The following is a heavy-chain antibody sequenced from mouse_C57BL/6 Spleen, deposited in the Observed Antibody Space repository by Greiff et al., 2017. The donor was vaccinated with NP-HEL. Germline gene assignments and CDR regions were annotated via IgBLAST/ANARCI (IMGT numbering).Heavy chain of an antibody. V-gene: IGHV1-54*01. CDR3: AKTAQATYWFAY. CDR2: INPGSGGT. J-gene: IGHJ3*01. Sequence: QVQLKQSGAELVRPGTSVKVSCKASGYAFTNYLIEWVKQRPGQGLEWIGVINPGSGGTNYNEKFKGKATLTADKSSSTAYMQLSSLTSEDSAVYFCAKTAQATYWFAYWGQGTLVTVSA. CDR1: GYAFTNYL. D-gene: IGHD3-2*02.